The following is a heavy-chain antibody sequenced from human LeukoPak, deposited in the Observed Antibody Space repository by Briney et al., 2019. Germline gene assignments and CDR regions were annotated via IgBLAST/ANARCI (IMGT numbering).Heavy chain of an antibody. CDR1: GGSISSYY. Sequence: SETLSLTCTVSGGSISSYYWSWIRQPPGKGLEWIGYIYYSGSTNYNPSLKSRVTISVDTSKNQFSLKLSSVTAADTAVYYCARDSGSRSRAFDIWGQGTMVTVSS. D-gene: IGHD1-26*01. V-gene: IGHV4-59*01. CDR2: IYYSGST. CDR3: ARDSGSRSRAFDI. J-gene: IGHJ3*02.